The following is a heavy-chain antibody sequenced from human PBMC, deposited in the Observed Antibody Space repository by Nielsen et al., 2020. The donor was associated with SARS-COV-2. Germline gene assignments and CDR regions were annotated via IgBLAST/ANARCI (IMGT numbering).Heavy chain of an antibody. CDR2: INTNTGNP. CDR3: ARGNDILTGYYRGPYGMDV. D-gene: IGHD3-9*01. V-gene: IGHV7-4-1*02. Sequence: WVRQAPGQGLEWMGWINTNTGNPTYAQGFTGRFVFSLDTSVSTAYLQISSLKAEDTAVYYCARGNDILTGYYRGPYGMDVWGQGTTVTVSS. J-gene: IGHJ6*02.